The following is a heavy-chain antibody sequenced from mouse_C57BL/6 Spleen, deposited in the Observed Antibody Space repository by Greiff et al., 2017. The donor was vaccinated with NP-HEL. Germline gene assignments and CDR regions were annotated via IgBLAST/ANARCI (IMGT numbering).Heavy chain of an antibody. Sequence: QVQLQQPGAELVRPGSSVKLSCKASGYNFTSYWMHWVKQRPIQGLEWIGNIDPSDSETHYNQKFKDKATLTVAKSSSTAYMQLSSLTSEYSAVYDCARDSNDLDYWGQGTTLTVSS. J-gene: IGHJ2*01. CDR3: ARDSNDLDY. CDR2: IDPSDSET. V-gene: IGHV1-52*01. CDR1: GYNFTSYW. D-gene: IGHD2-5*01.